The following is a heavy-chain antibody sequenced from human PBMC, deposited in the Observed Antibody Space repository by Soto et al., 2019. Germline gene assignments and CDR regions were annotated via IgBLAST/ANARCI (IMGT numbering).Heavy chain of an antibody. J-gene: IGHJ1*01. CDR3: ARENFTADHFDSAGYWPLHH. CDR2: IVPKFTTA. Sequence: QVQLVQSGAEVKKPGSSVRVSCKASGGTFSEYGVSWVRQAPGLGLEWMGGIVPKFTTANYAQKFQGRVTITADRSTNTVYLRLGSLTSEDTAVYFCARENFTADHFDSAGYWPLHHWGQGTLVSVS. V-gene: IGHV1-69*06. CDR1: GGTFSEYG. D-gene: IGHD3-22*01.